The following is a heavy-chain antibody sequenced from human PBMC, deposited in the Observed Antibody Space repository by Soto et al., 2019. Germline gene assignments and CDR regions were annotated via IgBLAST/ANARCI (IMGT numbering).Heavy chain of an antibody. J-gene: IGHJ4*02. V-gene: IGHV3-30-3*01. D-gene: IGHD3-22*01. CDR3: ARDQQYYDSSGSFDY. CDR1: GFTFSSYA. CDR2: ISYDGSNK. Sequence: VGSLRLSCAASGFTFSSYAMHWVRQAPGKGLEWVAVISYDGSNKYYADSVKGRFTISRDNSKNTLYLQMNSLRAEDTAVYYCARDQQYYDSSGSFDYWGQGTLVTVSS.